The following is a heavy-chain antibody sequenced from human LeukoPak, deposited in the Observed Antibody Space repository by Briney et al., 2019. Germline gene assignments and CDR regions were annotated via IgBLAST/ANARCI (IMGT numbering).Heavy chain of an antibody. CDR1: GYNFTTYW. J-gene: IGHJ4*02. CDR3: ARQDF. V-gene: IGHV5-10-1*01. CDR2: IDPSDSYT. Sequence: GESLKISCKVSGYNFTTYWISWVRQMPGKGLEWMGRIDPSDSYTDYAPSFQGHVTISADRSLSTAYLQWYSLKASDTAMYYCARQDFWGQGTLVTVSS.